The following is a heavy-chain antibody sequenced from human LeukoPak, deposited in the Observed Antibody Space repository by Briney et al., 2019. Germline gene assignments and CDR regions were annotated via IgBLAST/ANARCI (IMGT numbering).Heavy chain of an antibody. Sequence: SETLSLTCTVSGGSISSSSYYWGWIRQPPGKGLEWIGSIYYSGSTYYNPSLKSRVTISVDTSKNQFSLKLSSVTAADTAVYYCAIRRGSGSPYDYWGQGTLVTVSS. V-gene: IGHV4-39*01. J-gene: IGHJ4*02. CDR3: AIRRGSGSPYDY. D-gene: IGHD3-10*01. CDR2: IYYSGST. CDR1: GGSISSSSYY.